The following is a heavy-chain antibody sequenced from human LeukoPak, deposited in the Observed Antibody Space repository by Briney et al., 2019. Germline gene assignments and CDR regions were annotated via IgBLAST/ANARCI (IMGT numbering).Heavy chain of an antibody. CDR3: AKDRSTTVSNTLGYFDY. D-gene: IGHD4-11*01. CDR1: GFTFSSYW. J-gene: IGHJ4*02. V-gene: IGHV3-7*03. CDR2: IKQDGSEK. Sequence: GGSLRLSCAASGFTFSSYWLSWVRQAPGKGLECVANIKQDGSEKYYIDSVKGRFTISRDNAKNSLYLQMDSLRAEDTAVYYCAKDRSTTVSNTLGYFDYWGLGTLVTVSS.